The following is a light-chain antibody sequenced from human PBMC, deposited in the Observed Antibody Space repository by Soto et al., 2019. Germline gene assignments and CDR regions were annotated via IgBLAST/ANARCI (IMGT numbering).Light chain of an antibody. CDR3: QQYNNWPPWT. Sequence: EIVMTQSPATLSVSPGERATLSCRASQSVSSNLAWYQQKPGQAPRLLIYGASTRTTGIPDRFSGSGSGTDFTHTISRLQFKDFAVYYCQQYNNWPPWTLGQGTKVEIK. CDR1: QSVSSN. CDR2: GAS. V-gene: IGKV3-15*01. J-gene: IGKJ1*01.